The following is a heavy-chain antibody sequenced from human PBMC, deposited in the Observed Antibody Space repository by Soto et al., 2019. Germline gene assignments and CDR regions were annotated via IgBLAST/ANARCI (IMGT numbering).Heavy chain of an antibody. Sequence: SETLSLTSTVSGGPFPNGGYYWSWIRQEPGKGLEWIGYTHYSGDTSYNPSLRSRVTISTDTSKTQFSLRLRSVTSADTAVYYCARGDSQVSSVFDYWGQGMLVTVSS. CDR2: THYSGDT. V-gene: IGHV4-31*03. CDR1: GGPFPNGGYY. CDR3: ARGDSQVSSVFDY. D-gene: IGHD3-16*01. J-gene: IGHJ4*02.